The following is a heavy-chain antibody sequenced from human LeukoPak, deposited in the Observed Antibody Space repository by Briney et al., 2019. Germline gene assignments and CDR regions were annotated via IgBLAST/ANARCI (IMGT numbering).Heavy chain of an antibody. CDR1: GFTFNTYW. J-gene: IGHJ4*02. D-gene: IGHD3-10*01. V-gene: IGHV3-7*01. Sequence: GGSLRLSCAASGFTFNTYWMSWVRQAPGKGLEWVANIKQDGSEKYYVDSVKGRFTISRDNAKNSLYLQMNSLRAEDTAVYYCARSRGPGDYWGQGTLATVSS. CDR3: ARSRGPGDY. CDR2: IKQDGSEK.